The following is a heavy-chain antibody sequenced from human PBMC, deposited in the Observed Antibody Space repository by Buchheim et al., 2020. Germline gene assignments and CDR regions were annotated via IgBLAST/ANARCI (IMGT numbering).Heavy chain of an antibody. CDR1: GGPMSGFH. J-gene: IGHJ5*02. Sequence: QVQLLQSGPGLVKPSETLSLSCTVSGGPMSGFHWSWVRQPPGKGLEWVGRMSYTGGTEYNPSLTSRVSISIDASKNRFFLTLTSVTAADTAVYYCARWAADPSSGWFDPWGQG. CDR3: ARWAADPSSGWFDP. D-gene: IGHD3-22*01. CDR2: MSYTGGT. V-gene: IGHV4-59*01.